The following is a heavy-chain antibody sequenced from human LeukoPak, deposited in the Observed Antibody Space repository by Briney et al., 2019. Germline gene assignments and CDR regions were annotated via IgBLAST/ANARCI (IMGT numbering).Heavy chain of an antibody. CDR2: LNHSGST. D-gene: IGHD6-19*01. V-gene: IGHV4-39*07. CDR3: ARVVAGMTGFDY. Sequence: SETLSLTCTVSGGSISSSSYYWGWIRQPPGKGLEWIGELNHSGSTNYNPSLKSRVTISVDTSKNHFSLKLSSVTAADTAVYYCARVVAGMTGFDYWGQGTLVTVSS. J-gene: IGHJ4*02. CDR1: GGSISSSSYY.